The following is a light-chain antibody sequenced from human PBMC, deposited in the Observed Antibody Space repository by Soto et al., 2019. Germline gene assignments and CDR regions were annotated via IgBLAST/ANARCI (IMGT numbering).Light chain of an antibody. CDR2: VAS. CDR3: QQANSFPIN. Sequence: DIHMTQSPSTLPAHVRDRVTIACRASQPISNWLAWYQQKPGKAPRLLIYVASALHCGVPSRFSGSGSGTDFTLTISSLQPEDFATYYCQQANSFPINFGQGTRLEIK. CDR1: QPISNW. V-gene: IGKV1-12*01. J-gene: IGKJ5*01.